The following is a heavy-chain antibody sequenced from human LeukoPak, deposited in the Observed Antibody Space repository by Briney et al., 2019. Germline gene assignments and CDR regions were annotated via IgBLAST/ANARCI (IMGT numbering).Heavy chain of an antibody. J-gene: IGHJ4*02. CDR1: GGSISSGGYS. V-gene: IGHV4-30-2*01. CDR2: IYHSGST. Sequence: SQTLSLTCAVSGGSISSGGYSWSWIRQPPGKGLEWIGYIYHSGSTYYNPSLKSRVTISVDRSKNQFSLKLSSVTAADTAVYYCARNLWFGELALGYWGQGTLVTVSS. CDR3: ARNLWFGELALGY. D-gene: IGHD3-10*01.